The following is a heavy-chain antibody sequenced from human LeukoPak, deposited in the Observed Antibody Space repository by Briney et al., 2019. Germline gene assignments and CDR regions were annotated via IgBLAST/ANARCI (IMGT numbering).Heavy chain of an antibody. CDR2: IYYSGST. CDR3: ASGAYSYYYMDV. CDR1: GGSLSSSSYY. Sequence: PSETLSLTCTVSGGSLSSSSYYWGWIRQPPGKGLEWIGYIYYSGSTNYNPSLKSPVTISVDTSKNQFSLKLSSVTAADTAVYYCASGAYSYYYMDVWGKGTTVTISS. D-gene: IGHD4-11*01. J-gene: IGHJ6*03. V-gene: IGHV4-61*01.